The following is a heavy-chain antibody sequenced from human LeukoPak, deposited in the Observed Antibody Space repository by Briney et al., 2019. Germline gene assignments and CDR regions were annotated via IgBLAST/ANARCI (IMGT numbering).Heavy chain of an antibody. V-gene: IGHV5-51*01. CDR2: IYPGDSDT. CDR1: GYSFTSYW. CDR3: ARQAYCGGDCYSVNWFDP. D-gene: IGHD2-21*02. J-gene: IGHJ5*02. Sequence: GESLKISCKGSGYSFTSYWIGWVRQMPGKGLEGMGIIYPGDSDTRYSPSFQGQVTISADKSISTAYLQWSSLKASDTAMYYCARQAYCGGDCYSVNWFDPWGQGTLVTVSS.